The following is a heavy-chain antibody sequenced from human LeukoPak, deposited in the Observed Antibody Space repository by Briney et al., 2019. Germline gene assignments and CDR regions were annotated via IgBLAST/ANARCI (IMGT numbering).Heavy chain of an antibody. D-gene: IGHD3-22*01. J-gene: IGHJ6*02. Sequence: PSETLSLTCTVSGGSISSYYWSWIRQPPGKGLEWIGYIYYSESTNYNPSLKSRVTISVDTSKNQFSLKLSSVTAADTAVYYCARMGYDTFYGMDVWGQGTTVTVSS. CDR2: IYYSEST. V-gene: IGHV4-59*01. CDR3: ARMGYDTFYGMDV. CDR1: GGSISSYY.